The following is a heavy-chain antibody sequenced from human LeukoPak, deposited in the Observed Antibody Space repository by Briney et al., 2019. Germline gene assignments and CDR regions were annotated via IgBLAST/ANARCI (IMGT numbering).Heavy chain of an antibody. Sequence: GASVKVSCKVSGYTLTELSMHWVRQAPGKGLEWMGGFDPEDGETIYAQKFQGRVTMTEDTSTDTAYMELSSLRSEDTALYYCAKSGDFGLAKYYNHYMDAWGKGTTVTVSS. CDR2: FDPEDGET. J-gene: IGHJ6*04. CDR1: GYTLTELS. CDR3: AKSGDFGLAKYYNHYMDA. V-gene: IGHV1-24*01. D-gene: IGHD3-3*01.